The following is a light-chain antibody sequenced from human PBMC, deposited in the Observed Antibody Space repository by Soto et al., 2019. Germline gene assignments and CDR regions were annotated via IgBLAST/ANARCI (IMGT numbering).Light chain of an antibody. V-gene: IGKV3-11*01. CDR1: HSVGSL. Sequence: EIVLTQSPATLSLSPGDRATLSCRASHSVGSLLAWYQQKPGQAPRLLIYFASNRATGIPPRFSGSGSGTDFTLTIDSLEPEDFALSYCQQRSAWPWTFGQGTRVEIK. J-gene: IGKJ1*01. CDR3: QQRSAWPWT. CDR2: FAS.